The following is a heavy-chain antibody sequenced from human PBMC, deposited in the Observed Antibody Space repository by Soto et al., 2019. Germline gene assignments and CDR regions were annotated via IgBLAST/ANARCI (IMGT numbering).Heavy chain of an antibody. CDR1: GFTLDNYA. Sequence: SLMLSCAASGFTLDNYAMHWVRQAPGKGLEWVSGISWNSNAIAYAASVKGRFTISRDNAKNSLYLQMNSLSAEHTAFYYCAKDTGPNWGQGTLVTVSS. V-gene: IGHV3-9*01. CDR3: AKDTGPN. CDR2: ISWNSNAI. J-gene: IGHJ4*02.